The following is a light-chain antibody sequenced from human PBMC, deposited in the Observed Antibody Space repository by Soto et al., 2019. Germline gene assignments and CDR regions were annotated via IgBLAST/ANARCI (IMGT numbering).Light chain of an antibody. Sequence: EIVLTQSPATLSLSPGERATLSCRAIQSISNSLAWYQQKPGQAPSLLIFDASKRATGIPARFSGSGSGTEFTLTITSLQSEDFAVYFCHQYNKWPRTFGRGTKVDIK. CDR1: QSISNS. V-gene: IGKV3-11*01. CDR2: DAS. CDR3: HQYNKWPRT. J-gene: IGKJ1*01.